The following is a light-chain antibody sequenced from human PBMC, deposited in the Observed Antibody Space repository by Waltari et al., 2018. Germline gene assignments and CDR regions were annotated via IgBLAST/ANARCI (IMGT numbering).Light chain of an antibody. V-gene: IGKV4-1*01. CDR1: QSVLYSSNNKNY. CDR3: QQYYSTPPLT. J-gene: IGKJ4*01. Sequence: DIVMTQSPDSLAVSLGERATINCKSSQSVLYSSNNKNYLAWYQQKPGQPPKLHIYWASTRESGVPDRFSGSGSGTDFTLTISSLQAEDVAVYYCQQYYSTPPLTFGGGTKVEIK. CDR2: WAS.